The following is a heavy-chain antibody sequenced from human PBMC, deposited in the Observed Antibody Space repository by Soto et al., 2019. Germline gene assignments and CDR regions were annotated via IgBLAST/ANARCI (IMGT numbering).Heavy chain of an antibody. CDR2: ISYDGSNK. CDR3: ARDRPYYDFWSGYYRLHYGMDV. D-gene: IGHD3-3*01. CDR1: GFTFSSYA. Sequence: GGSLRLSCAASGFTFSSYAMHWVRQAPGKGLEWVAVISYDGSNKYYADSVKGRFTISRDNSKNTLYLQMNGLRAEDTAVYYCARDRPYYDFWSGYYRLHYGMDVWGQGTTVTVSS. V-gene: IGHV3-30-3*01. J-gene: IGHJ6*02.